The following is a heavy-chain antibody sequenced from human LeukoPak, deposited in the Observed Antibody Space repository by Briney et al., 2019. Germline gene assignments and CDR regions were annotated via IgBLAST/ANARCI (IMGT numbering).Heavy chain of an antibody. J-gene: IGHJ4*02. D-gene: IGHD3-10*01. V-gene: IGHV1-18*01. CDR3: ARRVRYYYGSGSYYEYYFDY. CDR1: GYTFTSYG. CDR2: ISAYNGNT. Sequence: ASVKVSCKASGYTFTSYGISWVRQAPGQGLEWMGWISAYNGNTNYAQKLQGRVTKTTDTSTSTAYMELRSLRSDDTAVYYCARRVRYYYGSGSYYEYYFDYWGQGTLVTVSS.